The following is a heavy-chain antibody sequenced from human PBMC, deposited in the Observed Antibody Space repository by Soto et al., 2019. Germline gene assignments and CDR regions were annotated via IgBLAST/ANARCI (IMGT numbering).Heavy chain of an antibody. CDR2: ISASGGST. CDR3: ARDRGTTGMVEHYYGMEG. V-gene: IGHV3-23*01. D-gene: IGHD1-1*01. CDR1: VSTFSRYA. J-gene: IGHJ6*01. Sequence: PXGSLRLSCASSVSTFSRYAMNCVRHSPGKWLEWVSGISASGGSTYYADFVKGRITISRDNPKSTLYLQMNSLRVDDTGEYYCARDRGTTGMVEHYYGMEGLGRGTTGNVSS.